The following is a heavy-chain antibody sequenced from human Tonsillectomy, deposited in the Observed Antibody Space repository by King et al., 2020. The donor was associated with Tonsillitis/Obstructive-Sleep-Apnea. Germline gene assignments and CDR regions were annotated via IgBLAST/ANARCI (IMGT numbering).Heavy chain of an antibody. CDR3: AGQDIVAVAPLDY. D-gene: IGHD2-15*01. Sequence: VQPVESGGGVVQPGRSLRLSCAASGFTFSNYAIHWVRQAPGKGLEWVAVISYDGTYKYYADSVKGRFTISRDNSKNTLYLQMNSLTVEDTAVYYCAGQDIVAVAPLDYWGQGTLLTVSS. CDR1: GFTFSNYA. CDR2: ISYDGTYK. J-gene: IGHJ4*02. V-gene: IGHV3-30*01.